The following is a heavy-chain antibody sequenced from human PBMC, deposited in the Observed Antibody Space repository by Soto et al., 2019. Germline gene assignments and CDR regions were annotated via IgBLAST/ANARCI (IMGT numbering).Heavy chain of an antibody. CDR1: LFTFDDYG. V-gene: IGHV3-74*01. J-gene: IGHJ4*02. CDR2: INSDGSTT. Sequence: GWPLRLSCASSLFTFDDYGMSWVRQAPGKGLVCFSRINSDGSTTSYADSVKGRFTISRDNAKSTLYLQMNSLRAEDTAVYYCAGLPYWGQGTLVTVSS. CDR3: AGLPY.